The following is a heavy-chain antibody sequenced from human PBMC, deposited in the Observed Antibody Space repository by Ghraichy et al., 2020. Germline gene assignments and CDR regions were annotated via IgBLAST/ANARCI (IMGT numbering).Heavy chain of an antibody. V-gene: IGHV4-34*01. J-gene: IGHJ4*02. D-gene: IGHD6-13*01. CDR1: GGSFSGYY. CDR3: ARRRIAAAGTHDY. CDR2: INHSGST. Sequence: ESLNISCAVYGGSFSGYYWSWIRQPPGKGLEWIGEINHSGSTNYNPSLKSRVTISVDTSKNQFSLKLSSVTAADTAVYYCARRRIAAAGTHDYWGQGTLVTVSS.